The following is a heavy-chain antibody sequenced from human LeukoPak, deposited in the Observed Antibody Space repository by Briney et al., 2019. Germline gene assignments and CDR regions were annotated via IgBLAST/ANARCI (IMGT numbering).Heavy chain of an antibody. CDR3: ARAEYSSPPGFDP. Sequence: SETLSLTCTVSGGSISSYYWSWIRQPPGKGLEWIGYIYYSGSTNYNPSLKSQVTISVDTSKNQFSLKLSSVTAADTAVYYCARAEYSSPPGFDPWGQGTLVTVSS. D-gene: IGHD6-6*01. J-gene: IGHJ5*02. CDR1: GGSISSYY. CDR2: IYYSGST. V-gene: IGHV4-59*01.